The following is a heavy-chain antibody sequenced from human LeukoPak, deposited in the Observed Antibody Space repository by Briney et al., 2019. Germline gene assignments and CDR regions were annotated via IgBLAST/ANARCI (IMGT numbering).Heavy chain of an antibody. D-gene: IGHD3-9*01. Sequence: AASVKVSCKTSGYTFTGYYIHWVRQAPGQGLEWMGWISAYNGNTNYAQKLQGRVTMTTDTSTSTAYMELRSLRSDDTAVYYCARSPGGYYDILTGYYMVPYFDYWGQGTLVTVSS. V-gene: IGHV1-18*04. CDR2: ISAYNGNT. CDR3: ARSPGGYYDILTGYYMVPYFDY. CDR1: GYTFTGYY. J-gene: IGHJ4*02.